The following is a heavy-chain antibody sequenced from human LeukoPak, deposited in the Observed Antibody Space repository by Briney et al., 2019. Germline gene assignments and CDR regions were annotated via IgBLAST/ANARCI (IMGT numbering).Heavy chain of an antibody. J-gene: IGHJ4*02. D-gene: IGHD2-15*01. CDR3: AKEAGYCSGGTCGSEDY. V-gene: IGHV3-23*01. Sequence: ETLSLTCTVSGGSISSSSYYWGWIRQPPGKGLEWVSTIGCSGASTYYADSVKGRFTISRDNSKNTLYLQMNSLRVEDTAVYYCAKEAGYCSGGTCGSEDYWGQGTLVTVSS. CDR1: GGSISSSSYY. CDR2: IGCSGAST.